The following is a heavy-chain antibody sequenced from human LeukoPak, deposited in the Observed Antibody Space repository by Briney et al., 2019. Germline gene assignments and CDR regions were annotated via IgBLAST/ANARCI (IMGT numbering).Heavy chain of an antibody. CDR2: ISYDGSYK. V-gene: IGHV3-30*03. D-gene: IGHD3-16*01. Sequence: GSLRLSCAASGFTFSTSDMHWVRQSPGKGLEWMALISYDGSYKDFADSVQGRFTISRDNSKNTLYLQMNSLRPEDTAVYYCASWDPQLGDAFDIWGQGTMVTVSS. J-gene: IGHJ3*02. CDR3: ASWDPQLGDAFDI. CDR1: GFTFSTSD.